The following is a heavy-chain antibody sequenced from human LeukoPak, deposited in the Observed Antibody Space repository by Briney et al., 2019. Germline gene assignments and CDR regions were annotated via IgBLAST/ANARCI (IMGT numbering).Heavy chain of an antibody. V-gene: IGHV4-59*01. CDR1: GGSISSYY. CDR2: INYSGST. CDR3: ARVKGSSWYALSYMDV. Sequence: SETLSLTCTVSGGSISSYYWSWIRLPPGKGLEWTGYINYSGSTNYNPSLKSRATISVDTSKNQFSLKLSSVTAADTAVYYCARVKGSSWYALSYMDVWGKGTTVTVSS. D-gene: IGHD6-13*01. J-gene: IGHJ6*03.